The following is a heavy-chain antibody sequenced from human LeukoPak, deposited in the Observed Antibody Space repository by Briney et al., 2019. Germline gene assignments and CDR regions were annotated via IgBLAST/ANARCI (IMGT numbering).Heavy chain of an antibody. J-gene: IGHJ3*02. Sequence: PGGSLRLSCAASGFTFSNYYMGWIRQAPGRGLEGVSYTTYTGCPRHYADSVKGRFTISRDNAKNSLSLQMNSLSVDDTAVYYGGRERRGLGAGSGPDGFDIWGQGTMVTVS. V-gene: IGHV3-11*04. CDR2: TTYTGCPR. D-gene: IGHD3-16*01. CDR1: GFTFSNYY. CDR3: GRERRGLGAGSGPDGFDI.